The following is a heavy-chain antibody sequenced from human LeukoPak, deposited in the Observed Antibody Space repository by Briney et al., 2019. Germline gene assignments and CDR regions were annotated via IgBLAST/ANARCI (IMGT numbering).Heavy chain of an antibody. CDR1: GYTFTSYA. J-gene: IGHJ4*02. V-gene: IGHV7-4-1*01. D-gene: IGHD2-8*01. CDR3: ARDYRGYCTNGVCPIDY. CDR2: INTNTGNP. Sequence: ASVKVSCKASGYTFTSYAMNWVRQAPGQGLEWMGWINTNTGNPTYAQGFTGRFVFSLDTSVSTAYLQICSLKAEDTAVYYCARDYRGYCTNGVCPIDYWGQGTLVTVSS.